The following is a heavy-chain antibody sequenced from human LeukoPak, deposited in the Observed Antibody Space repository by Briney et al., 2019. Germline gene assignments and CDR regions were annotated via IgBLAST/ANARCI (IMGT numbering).Heavy chain of an antibody. D-gene: IGHD3-3*01. V-gene: IGHV4-61*02. CDR2: FYNSGRT. CDR3: ARGDLMSDWFDP. J-gene: IGHJ5*02. CDR1: GGSISSDLYY. Sequence: PSQTLSITCTVSGGSISSDLYYWNWIRQPAGKGLEWIGRFYNSGRTNFNPSLKSRVTISADTSKNQSSLKLRSVTAADTAVYYCARGDLMSDWFDPWGQGTLVIVS.